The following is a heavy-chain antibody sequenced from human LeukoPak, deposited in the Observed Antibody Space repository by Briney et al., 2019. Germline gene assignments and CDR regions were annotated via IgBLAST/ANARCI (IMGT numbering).Heavy chain of an antibody. D-gene: IGHD1-26*01. Sequence: ASVKVSCKASSYTFTRYGISWVRQAPGQGLEWMGWISAYNGNTNYAQKLQGRVTMTTDTSTSTAYMELRSLRSDDTAVYYCARVEEGATIDYWGQGTLVTVSS. V-gene: IGHV1-18*01. CDR2: ISAYNGNT. J-gene: IGHJ4*02. CDR1: SYTFTRYG. CDR3: ARVEEGATIDY.